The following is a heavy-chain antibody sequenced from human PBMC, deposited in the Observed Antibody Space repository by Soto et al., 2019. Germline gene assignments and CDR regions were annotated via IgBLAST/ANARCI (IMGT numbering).Heavy chain of an antibody. Sequence: TSETLSLTCAVSGDSISSSVWWTWVRQPPGKGLEWIGEVFHTGNTNYNPSLKSRVTMSVDKSTNGFSLKVTSVTAADTAIYYCARKAWVRFDYWGQGALVTVSS. CDR1: GDSISSSVW. V-gene: IGHV4-4*02. CDR3: ARKAWVRFDY. D-gene: IGHD7-27*01. J-gene: IGHJ4*02. CDR2: VFHTGNT.